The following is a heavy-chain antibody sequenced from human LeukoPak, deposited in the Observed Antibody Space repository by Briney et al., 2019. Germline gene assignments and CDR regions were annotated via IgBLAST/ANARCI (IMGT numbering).Heavy chain of an antibody. J-gene: IGHJ6*04. Sequence: ASVKVSCKASGYTFTSYGISWVRQAPGQGLEWTGWISGYNGNTNYAQKVQGRVTMTTDTSTSTAYMELRSLRSDDTAVYYCARDPLPVGMDVWGKGATVTVSS. CDR2: ISGYNGNT. V-gene: IGHV1-18*04. CDR1: GYTFTSYG. CDR3: ARDPLPVGMDV.